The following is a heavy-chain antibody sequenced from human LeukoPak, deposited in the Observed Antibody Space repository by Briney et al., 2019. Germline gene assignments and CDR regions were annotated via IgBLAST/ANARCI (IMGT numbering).Heavy chain of an antibody. CDR1: GFTFDDYA. CDR2: ISWNSGSI. Sequence: PGRSLRLSCAASGFTFDDYAMHWVRQAPGKGLEWVSGISWNSGSIGYADSVKGRFTISRDNAKNSLYLQMNSLRAEDTAVYYCARGPYGGNSFDYWGQGTLVTVSS. J-gene: IGHJ4*02. CDR3: ARGPYGGNSFDY. V-gene: IGHV3-9*01. D-gene: IGHD4-23*01.